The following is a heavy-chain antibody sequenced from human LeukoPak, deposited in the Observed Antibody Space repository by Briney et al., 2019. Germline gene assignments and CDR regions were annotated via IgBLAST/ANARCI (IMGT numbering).Heavy chain of an antibody. CDR3: AKEIYCIGDCLTDDP. J-gene: IGHJ5*02. CDR1: GFTFTTYA. Sequence: GGSLRLSCAASGFTFTTYAMSWVRQAPGKGLEWVSTISGSGDSTYYADSMKGRFTISRDNSKNTLYLQMNSLRAEDTAVYYCAKEIYCIGDCLTDDPWGQGTLVTVSS. CDR2: ISGSGDST. V-gene: IGHV3-23*01. D-gene: IGHD2-21*02.